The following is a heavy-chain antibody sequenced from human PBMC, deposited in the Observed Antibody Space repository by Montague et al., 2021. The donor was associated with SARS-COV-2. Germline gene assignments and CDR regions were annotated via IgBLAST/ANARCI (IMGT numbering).Heavy chain of an antibody. J-gene: IGHJ6*03. CDR1: GGSFSGHY. D-gene: IGHD3-22*01. V-gene: IGHV4-34*01. CDR3: ARGRIEVSMIVVVLTGASYHMDF. CDR2: INNSGST. Sequence: SETLSLTCAVYGGSFSGHYWSWIRQPPGKGLEWIGEINNSGSTNXNPSLKSRVTISVDTSKNQFSLKLHSVTAADTAVYYCARGRIEVSMIVVVLTGASYHMDFWGKGTTVTVSS.